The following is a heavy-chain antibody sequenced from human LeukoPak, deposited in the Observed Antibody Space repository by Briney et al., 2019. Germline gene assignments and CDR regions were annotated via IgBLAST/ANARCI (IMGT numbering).Heavy chain of an antibody. V-gene: IGHV3-33*06. Sequence: PGGSLRLSCAASGFTFSSYGMDWFRQAPGNGLEWVAVIWYDGSNKYYADSVKGRFTISRDNSKNTLYLQMNSLGAEDTAVYYCAKGVWTDYTITHFDYWGQGTLVTVSS. D-gene: IGHD3/OR15-3a*01. CDR1: GFTFSSYG. CDR2: IWYDGSNK. J-gene: IGHJ4*02. CDR3: AKGVWTDYTITHFDY.